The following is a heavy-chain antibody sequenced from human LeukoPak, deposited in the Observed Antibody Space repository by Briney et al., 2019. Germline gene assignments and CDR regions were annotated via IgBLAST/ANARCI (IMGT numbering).Heavy chain of an antibody. CDR3: ARITKDIVLMVYAISHIGFDY. Sequence: GESLQISCQGSGYSFTSYWIGWVRQMPGKGLEWMGIIHPGDSDTRYSPSFQGQVTISADKSISTAYLQWSSLKASDTAMYYCARITKDIVLMVYAISHIGFDYWGQGTLVTVSS. V-gene: IGHV5-51*01. CDR2: IHPGDSDT. J-gene: IGHJ4*02. D-gene: IGHD2-8*01. CDR1: GYSFTSYW.